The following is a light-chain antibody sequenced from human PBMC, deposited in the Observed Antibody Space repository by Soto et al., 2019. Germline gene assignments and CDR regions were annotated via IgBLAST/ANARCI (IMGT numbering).Light chain of an antibody. J-gene: IGLJ1*01. Sequence: QSALTQPASVSGSPGQSITISCTGTSSDVGGYNYVSWYQQHPGKAPKFMIYEVSNRPSGVSNRFSGSKSGNTASLTISGLQAEDEADYYCSSYTSSSTSPYVFGTGTKLTVL. CDR1: SSDVGGYNY. CDR3: SSYTSSSTSPYV. V-gene: IGLV2-14*01. CDR2: EVS.